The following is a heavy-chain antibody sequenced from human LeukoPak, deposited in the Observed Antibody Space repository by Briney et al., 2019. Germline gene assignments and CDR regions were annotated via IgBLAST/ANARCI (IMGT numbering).Heavy chain of an antibody. D-gene: IGHD1-26*01. CDR1: GFTFSSYW. V-gene: IGHV3-21*01. CDR3: ARESGIMVGDYYYYYMDV. Sequence: GGSLRLSCAASGFTFSSYWMSWVRQAPGKGLEWVSYISGGSTYIYYKDSVKGRFTISRDNAKNSLYLQMESLSAEDTAVYYCARESGIMVGDYYYYYMDVWGIGTTVTVSS. CDR2: ISGGSTYI. J-gene: IGHJ6*03.